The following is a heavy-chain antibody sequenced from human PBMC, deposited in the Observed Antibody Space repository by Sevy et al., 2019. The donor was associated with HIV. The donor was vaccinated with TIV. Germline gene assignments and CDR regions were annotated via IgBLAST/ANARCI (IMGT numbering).Heavy chain of an antibody. CDR3: TAGDLGRFDY. V-gene: IGHV3-73*01. J-gene: IGHJ4*02. D-gene: IGHD3-16*01. Sequence: GGSLRLSCAASGFTFSGAAMFWVRQASGKRLEWIGRIRSKANNYATVYGASVKGRFIISRDDSKNTTYLQMNSLKIEDTAVYYCTAGDLGRFDYWGRGSLVTVSS. CDR2: IRSKANNYAT. CDR1: GFTFSGAA.